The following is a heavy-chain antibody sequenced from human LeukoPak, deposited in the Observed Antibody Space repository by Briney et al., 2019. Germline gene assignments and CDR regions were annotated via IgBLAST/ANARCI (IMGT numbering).Heavy chain of an antibody. CDR1: GFTFSSYS. Sequence: GGSLRLSCAASGFTFSSYSMNWVRQAPGKGLEWVSSISSSSSYIYYADSVKGRFTTSRDNAKNSLYLQMNSLRAEDTAVYYCAREDSSSSAGDDYWGQGTLVTVSS. CDR3: AREDSSSSAGDDY. V-gene: IGHV3-21*01. CDR2: ISSSSSYI. J-gene: IGHJ4*02. D-gene: IGHD6-6*01.